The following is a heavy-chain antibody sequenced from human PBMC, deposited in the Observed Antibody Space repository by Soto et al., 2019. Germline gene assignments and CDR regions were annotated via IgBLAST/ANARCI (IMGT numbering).Heavy chain of an antibody. CDR2: IHHSGST. CDR3: AGGALYCSGGSCYRVSYYYYYMDV. V-gene: IGHV4-34*01. D-gene: IGHD2-15*01. Sequence: QVQLQQWGAGLLKPSETLSLTCAVYGGSFSGYYWSWIRQPPGKGLEWIGEIHHSGSTNYNPSLKSRVTISVDTSKNQFALKLSSVTAADTAVYYCAGGALYCSGGSCYRVSYYYYYMDVWGKGTTVTVSS. J-gene: IGHJ6*03. CDR1: GGSFSGYY.